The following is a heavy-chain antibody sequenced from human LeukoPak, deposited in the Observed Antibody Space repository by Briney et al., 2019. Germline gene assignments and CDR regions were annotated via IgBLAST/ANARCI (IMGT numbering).Heavy chain of an antibody. CDR2: ISYDGSNE. Sequence: QPGRSLRLSCAASGFTFNTYGMHWVRQAPGEGLEWVAVISYDGSNEYYADSVKGRFTISRDNSKNTLYLQMNSPRPEDTAVYYCAKDQDIVGATSSFDYWGQGTLVTVSS. CDR1: GFTFNTYG. V-gene: IGHV3-30*18. D-gene: IGHD1-26*01. CDR3: AKDQDIVGATSSFDY. J-gene: IGHJ4*02.